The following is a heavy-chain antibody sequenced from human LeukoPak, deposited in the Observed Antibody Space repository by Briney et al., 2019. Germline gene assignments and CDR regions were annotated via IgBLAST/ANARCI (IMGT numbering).Heavy chain of an antibody. CDR3: TRDPDG. CDR1: GFTVTNYY. Sequence: PGGSLRLSCAASGFTVTNYYMSWVRQAPGKGLEWVSVICSGGDTFHADSVKGRFTLSRDNSKSILYLQMNSLRAEDTAVYYCTRDPDGWGQGTLVTVSS. CDR2: ICSGGDT. J-gene: IGHJ4*02. V-gene: IGHV3-66*01.